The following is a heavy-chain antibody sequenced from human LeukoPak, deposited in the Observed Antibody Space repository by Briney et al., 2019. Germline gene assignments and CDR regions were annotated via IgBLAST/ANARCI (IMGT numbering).Heavy chain of an antibody. D-gene: IGHD3-3*01. CDR2: FDPENGGT. V-gene: IGHV1-24*01. CDR3: THTISGVVTYAFHI. J-gene: IGHJ3*02. CDR1: GFTGIELW. Sequence: ASVKVSCKVSGFTGIELWMHWVRQAPGKGLEWMGGFDPENGGTVYAQKFQDRVTMTEDTSTDTAYMELSSLTSEDTAVYCTTHTISGVVTYAFHIWGRGTLVTVS.